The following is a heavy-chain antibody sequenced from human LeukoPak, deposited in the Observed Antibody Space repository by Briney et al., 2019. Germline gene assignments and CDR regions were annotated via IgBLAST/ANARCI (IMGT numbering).Heavy chain of an antibody. V-gene: IGHV4-30-4*01. Sequence: SETLSLTCTDSGGSISSGDYYWSWIRQPPGKGLEWIGYIYYSGSTYHNPSLKSRVTIPVDTSKNQFSLKLSSVTAADTAVYYCARESRTPYAFDIWGQGTIVTVSS. CDR2: IYYSGST. J-gene: IGHJ3*02. D-gene: IGHD1-14*01. CDR3: ARESRTPYAFDI. CDR1: GGSISSGDYY.